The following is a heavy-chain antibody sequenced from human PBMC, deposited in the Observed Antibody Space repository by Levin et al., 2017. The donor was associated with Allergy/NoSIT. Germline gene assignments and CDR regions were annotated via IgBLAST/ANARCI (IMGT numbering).Heavy chain of an antibody. Sequence: PLASVKVSCAASGFTFSNYWMTWVRQPPGKGLEWVANIKEDGSQKYYAESVQGRFTISRDNAKNLLFLQMNYLGTDDTAVYFCARDTTAGGEAWGQGTLVTVSS. V-gene: IGHV3-7*03. J-gene: IGHJ5*02. D-gene: IGHD4-11*01. CDR2: IKEDGSQK. CDR1: GFTFSNYW. CDR3: ARDTTAGGEA.